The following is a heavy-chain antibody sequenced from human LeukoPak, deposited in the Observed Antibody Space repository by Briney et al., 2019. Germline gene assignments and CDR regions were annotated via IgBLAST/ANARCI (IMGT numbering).Heavy chain of an antibody. CDR1: GGPFSGYY. CDR3: ATKESRFLEWLPIPRSYFDH. Sequence: SETLSLTCAVYGGPFSGYYWSWIRQPPGKGLEWIGEINHSGSTNYNPSLKSRVTISVDTSKNQFSLKLSSVTAADTAVYYCATKESRFLEWLPIPRSYFDHWGQGTLVTVSS. D-gene: IGHD3-3*01. CDR2: INHSGST. V-gene: IGHV4-34*01. J-gene: IGHJ4*02.